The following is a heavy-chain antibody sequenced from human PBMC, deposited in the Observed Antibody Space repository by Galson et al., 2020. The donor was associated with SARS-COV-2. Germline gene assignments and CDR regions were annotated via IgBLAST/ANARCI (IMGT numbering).Heavy chain of an antibody. CDR3: AGDYGGDAAAEYFQK. Sequence: SETLSLTCTASGGTINNHYWSWIRQPPGKGLEWIGYINYSGSTNYNPSLKSRVNMSVDTSKNQFSLRLSSVTAAETAIYYCAGDYGGDAAAEYFQKWGQGSMVAVSS. CDR1: GGTINNHY. D-gene: IGHD2-21*02. V-gene: IGHV4-59*11. CDR2: INYSGST. J-gene: IGHJ1*01.